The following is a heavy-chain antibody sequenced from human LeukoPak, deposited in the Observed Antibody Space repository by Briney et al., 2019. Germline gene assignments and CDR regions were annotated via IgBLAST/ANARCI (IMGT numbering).Heavy chain of an antibody. J-gene: IGHJ3*01. CDR1: GYTLTELS. Sequence: ASVKVSCKVSGYTLTELSMYWVRQAPGKGLEWMGGFDPEDGETIYAQKFQGRVTMTEDTSTDTAYMELRSLRSDDTAMYYCAKVDPPITEGARGDVFHVWGQGTMVIVSS. CDR2: FDPEDGET. CDR3: AKVDPPITEGARGDVFHV. V-gene: IGHV1-24*01. D-gene: IGHD1-26*01.